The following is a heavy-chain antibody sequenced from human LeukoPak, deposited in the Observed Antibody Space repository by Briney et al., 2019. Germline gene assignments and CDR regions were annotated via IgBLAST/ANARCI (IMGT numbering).Heavy chain of an antibody. V-gene: IGHV3-30*02. CDR2: IRYDGSNK. J-gene: IGHJ5*02. CDR3: AKDREDAGAYDILTGYPITGWFDP. D-gene: IGHD3-9*01. CDR1: GFTFSSYG. Sequence: PSGGSLRLSCAASGFTFSSYGMHWVRQAPGKGLEWVAFIRYDGSNKYYADSVKGRFTISRDNSKNTLYLQMNSLRAEDTAVYYCAKDREDAGAYDILTGYPITGWFDPWGQGTLVTVSS.